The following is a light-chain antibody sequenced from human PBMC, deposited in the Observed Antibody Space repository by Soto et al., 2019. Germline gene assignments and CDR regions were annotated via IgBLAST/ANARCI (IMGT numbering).Light chain of an antibody. V-gene: IGLV2-8*01. J-gene: IGLJ1*01. CDR2: DVN. Sequence: QSALTQPPSASGSPGQSVTISCTGTSSDVGRYNHVSWYQQHPGKAPKLIIFDVNKRLSGVPDRFSGSKSVNTASLTVSGLQAEDEADYYCSAYAGSIYVFGTGTKVTVL. CDR1: SSDVGRYNH. CDR3: SAYAGSIYV.